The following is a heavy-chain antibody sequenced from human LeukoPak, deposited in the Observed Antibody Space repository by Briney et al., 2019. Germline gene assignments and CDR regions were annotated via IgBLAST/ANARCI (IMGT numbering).Heavy chain of an antibody. CDR2: ISGSGGST. J-gene: IGHJ4*02. CDR1: GFTFSSYA. D-gene: IGHD6-19*01. V-gene: IGHV3-23*01. CDR3: AKDPTVADDY. Sequence: GGSLRLSCAASGFTFSSYAMHWVHQAPGKGLEWVSGISGSGGSTYYADSVKGRFTISRDNSKNTLYLQMNTLRAEDTAVYYCAKDPTVADDYWGQGTLVTVSS.